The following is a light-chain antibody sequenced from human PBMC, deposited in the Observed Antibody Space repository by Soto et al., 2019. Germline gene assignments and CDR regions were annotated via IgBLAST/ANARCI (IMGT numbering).Light chain of an antibody. CDR1: SSDVGSYNL. Sequence: SALTQPASVSVSPGQSITISCTGTSSDVGSYNLVSWYQQHPGKAPKLMIYEGSKRPSGVSNRFSGSKSGNTASLTISGLQAEDEADYYCCSYAGSNYVFGTGTKV. J-gene: IGLJ1*01. V-gene: IGLV2-23*01. CDR2: EGS. CDR3: CSYAGSNYV.